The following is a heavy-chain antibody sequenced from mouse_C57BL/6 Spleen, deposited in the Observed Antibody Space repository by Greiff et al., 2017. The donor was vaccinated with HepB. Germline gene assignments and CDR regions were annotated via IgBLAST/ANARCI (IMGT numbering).Heavy chain of an antibody. CDR2: ISGGGGNT. J-gene: IGHJ1*03. Sequence: EVKLQESGGGLVKPGGSLKLSCAASGFTFSSYTMSWVRQTPEKRLEWVATISGGGGNTYYPDSVKGRFTISRDNAKNTLYLQMSSLRSEDTALYYCARPDGYYSWYFDVWGTGTTVTVSS. V-gene: IGHV5-9*01. D-gene: IGHD2-3*01. CDR1: GFTFSSYT. CDR3: ARPDGYYSWYFDV.